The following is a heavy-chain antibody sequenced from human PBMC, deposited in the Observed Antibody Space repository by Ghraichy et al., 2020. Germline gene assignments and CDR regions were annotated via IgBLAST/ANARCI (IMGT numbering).Heavy chain of an antibody. V-gene: IGHV3-48*02. CDR1: GITFSYYN. D-gene: IGHD5-24*01. CDR3: AIMKDGYNVLDY. CDR2: ISSRSSTI. Sequence: GESLNISCAASGITFSYYNMKLGRQAPGKGLEWVSDISSRSSTIYVDAVKGRFTISRDNAKNSLYLQMNSLRDEDTAVYYFAIMKDGYNVLDYWGQGTQGTVSS. J-gene: IGHJ4*02.